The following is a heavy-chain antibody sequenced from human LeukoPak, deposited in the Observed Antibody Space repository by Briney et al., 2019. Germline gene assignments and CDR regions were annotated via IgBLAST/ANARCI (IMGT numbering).Heavy chain of an antibody. CDR2: IKQDGSEK. J-gene: IGHJ6*03. Sequence: GGSLRLSCAASGFTFSSYWMSWVRQAPGKGLEWVANIKQDGSEKCYVDSVKGRFTISRDNAKNSLYLQMNSLRAEDTAVYYCARDPPGVVITNYYYYMDVWGKGTTVTVSS. CDR1: GFTFSSYW. V-gene: IGHV3-7*01. CDR3: ARDPPGVVITNYYYYMDV. D-gene: IGHD2-21*01.